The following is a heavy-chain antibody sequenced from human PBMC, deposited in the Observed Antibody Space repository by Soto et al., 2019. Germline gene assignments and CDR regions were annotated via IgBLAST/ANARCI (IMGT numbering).Heavy chain of an antibody. CDR1: SGSIGTYF. D-gene: IGHD1-26*01. V-gene: IGHV4-59*01. Sequence: QVQLRESGPGLVKPSETLSLTCTVSSGSIGTYFWSWIRQPPGKGLEWIGYIYYSGTTNYNPSLKSRVTIFLDTSKNQFSLRLSSGTAADTAVYYRARGRGGTYDAFDIWGQGTLVTVSS. J-gene: IGHJ3*02. CDR3: ARGRGGTYDAFDI. CDR2: IYYSGTT.